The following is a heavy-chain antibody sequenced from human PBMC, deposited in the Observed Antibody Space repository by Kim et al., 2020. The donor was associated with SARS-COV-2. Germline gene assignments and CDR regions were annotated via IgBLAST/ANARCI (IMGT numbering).Heavy chain of an antibody. J-gene: IGHJ4*02. D-gene: IGHD4-4*01. CDR2: INPNSGGT. CDR3: ARPPSDYSNYVYFDY. CDR1: GYTFTGYY. Sequence: ASVKVSCKASGYTFTGYYMHWVRQAPGQGLEWMGWINPNSGGTNYAQKFQGRVTMTRDTSISTAYMELSRLRSDDTAVYYCARPPSDYSNYVYFDYWGQGTLVTVSS. V-gene: IGHV1-2*02.